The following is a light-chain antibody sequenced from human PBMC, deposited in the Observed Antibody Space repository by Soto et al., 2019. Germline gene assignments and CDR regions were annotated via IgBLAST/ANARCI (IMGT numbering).Light chain of an antibody. CDR2: SNN. V-gene: IGLV1-44*01. CDR1: SSNIGSNT. J-gene: IGLJ3*02. CDR3: AAWDDSLRGWV. Sequence: QLVLTQPPSASGTPGQRVTISCSGSSSNIGSNTVNWYQLLPGTAPKLLIYSNNQRPSGVPDRFSGSKSGTSASLAISGLRSEDEADYYCAAWDDSLRGWVFGGGTKLTVL.